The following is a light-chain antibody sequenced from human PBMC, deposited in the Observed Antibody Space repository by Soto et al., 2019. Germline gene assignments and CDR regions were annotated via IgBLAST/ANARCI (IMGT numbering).Light chain of an antibody. Sequence: DTQMTQSPSTLSASVGDRVTITCRASHSINSWLAWYQQKPGKAPNLLIHRASTLQSGVPSRFSGSGSGTEFTLTITSLQPDDFATSYCQHYNTFPYTFGQGTKLEF. CDR3: QHYNTFPYT. J-gene: IGKJ2*01. V-gene: IGKV1-5*03. CDR2: RAS. CDR1: HSINSW.